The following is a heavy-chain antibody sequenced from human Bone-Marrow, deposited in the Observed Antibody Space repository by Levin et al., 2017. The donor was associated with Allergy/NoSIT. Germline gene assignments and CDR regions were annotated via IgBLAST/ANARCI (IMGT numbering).Heavy chain of an antibody. Sequence: GGSLRLSCTASGFSFSSFEMIWVRQAPGKGMECISYIDSGGRSTKYADSVKGRFTVSRDNSNNILYLQMARLRAEDTATYYCVRDSGAGTWGQGTLVLVSP. CDR1: GFSFSSFE. D-gene: IGHD6-13*01. CDR2: IDSGGRST. V-gene: IGHV3-48*03. J-gene: IGHJ4*02. CDR3: VRDSGAGT.